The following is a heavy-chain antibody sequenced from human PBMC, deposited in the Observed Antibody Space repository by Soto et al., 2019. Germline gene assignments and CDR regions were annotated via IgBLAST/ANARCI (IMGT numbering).Heavy chain of an antibody. CDR1: GGTFSSYA. V-gene: IGHV3-53*01. CDR3: ARDKTARDAFDI. CDR2: IYSGGST. J-gene: IGHJ3*02. Sequence: ASGGTFSSYAISWLRQAPGQGLEWVSVIYSGGSTYYADSVKGRFTISRDNSKNTLYLQMNSLRAEDTAVYYCARDKTARDAFDIWGQGTMVTVSS.